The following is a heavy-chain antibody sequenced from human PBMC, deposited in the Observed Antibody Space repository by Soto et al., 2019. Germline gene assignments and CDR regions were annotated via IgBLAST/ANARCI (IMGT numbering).Heavy chain of an antibody. J-gene: IGHJ4*02. Sequence: VQLVASGGGLVKPGGSLRLSCAASGFTFSSYSMNWVRQAPGKGLEWVSSISSSSSYIYYADSVKGRFTISRDNAKNSLYLQMNSLRAEDTAVYYCARVGGQLVPGFDYWGQGTLVTVSS. CDR1: GFTFSSYS. D-gene: IGHD6-6*01. CDR3: ARVGGQLVPGFDY. V-gene: IGHV3-21*01. CDR2: ISSSSSYI.